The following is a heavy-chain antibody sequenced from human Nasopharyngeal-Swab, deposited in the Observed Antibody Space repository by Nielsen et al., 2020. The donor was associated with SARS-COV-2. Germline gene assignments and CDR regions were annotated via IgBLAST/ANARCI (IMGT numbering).Heavy chain of an antibody. CDR3: ARALLVGGYYFDY. J-gene: IGHJ4*02. V-gene: IGHV3-53*01. D-gene: IGHD6-13*01. CDR2: IYSGGST. Sequence: VRQAPGKGLEWVSVIYSGGSTYYADSVKGRFTISRDNSKNTLYLQMNSLRVEDTAVYYCARALLVGGYYFDYWGQGTLVTVSS.